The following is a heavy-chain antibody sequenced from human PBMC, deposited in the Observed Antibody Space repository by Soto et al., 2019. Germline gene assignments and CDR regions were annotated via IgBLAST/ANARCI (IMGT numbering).Heavy chain of an antibody. CDR2: ISYDGSNK. V-gene: IGHV3-30*19. CDR1: GFTFSSYG. D-gene: IGHD3-10*01. CDR3: ARVFTLGNDVKRGLRGYYGMDV. J-gene: IGHJ6*02. Sequence: QVQLVESGGGVVQPGRSLRLSCAASGFTFSSYGMHWVRQAPGKGLEWVAVISYDGSNKYYADSVKGRFTISRDNSKNTLYLQMNSLRAEDTAVYYCARVFTLGNDVKRGLRGYYGMDVWGQGTTVTVSS.